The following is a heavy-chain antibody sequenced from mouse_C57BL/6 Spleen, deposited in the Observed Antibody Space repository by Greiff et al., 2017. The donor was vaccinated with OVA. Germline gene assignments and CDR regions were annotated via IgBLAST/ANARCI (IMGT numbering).Heavy chain of an antibody. CDR2: IWSDGST. CDR1: GFSLTSYG. CDR3: ARQGDDYDYFDY. V-gene: IGHV2-6-1*01. D-gene: IGHD2-4*01. J-gene: IGHJ2*01. Sequence: VQLQESGPGLVAPSQSLSITCTVSGFSLTSYGVHWVRQPPGKGLEWLVVIWSDGSTTYNSAPKSRLSISKDNSKSQVFLKMNSLQTDDTAMYCCARQGDDYDYFDYWGQGTTLTVSS.